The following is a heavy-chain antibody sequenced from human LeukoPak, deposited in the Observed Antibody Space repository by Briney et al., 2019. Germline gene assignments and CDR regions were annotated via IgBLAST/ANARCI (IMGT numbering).Heavy chain of an antibody. J-gene: IGHJ4*02. V-gene: IGHV4-59*01. D-gene: IGHD6-19*01. CDR1: GGSFSGYY. Sequence: PSETLSLTCAVYGGSFSGYYWSWIRQPPGKGLEWIGYIYYSGSTNYNPSLKSRVTISVDTSKNQFSLKLSSVTAADTAVYYCARVSEAGAPYFDYWGQGTLVTVSS. CDR2: IYYSGST. CDR3: ARVSEAGAPYFDY.